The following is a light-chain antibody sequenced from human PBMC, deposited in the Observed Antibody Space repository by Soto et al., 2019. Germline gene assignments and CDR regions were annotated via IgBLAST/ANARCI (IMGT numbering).Light chain of an antibody. Sequence: ELVMTQSPATLSVSPGEIATLSCRASQSVSSDLAWSQQKPGQAPRLLIYDASNRTTGIPARFSGSGSGTDFTLTISSLEPEDFAVYYCQQYNNWPWTFGQGTKVDVK. CDR3: QQYNNWPWT. CDR2: DAS. V-gene: IGKV3D-15*01. J-gene: IGKJ1*01. CDR1: QSVSSD.